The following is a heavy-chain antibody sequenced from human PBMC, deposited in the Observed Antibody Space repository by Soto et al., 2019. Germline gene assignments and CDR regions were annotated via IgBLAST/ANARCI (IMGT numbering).Heavy chain of an antibody. V-gene: IGHV5-51*01. D-gene: IGHD6-19*01. Sequence: GESLKISCKGSGYSFTSYWIGWVRQMPGKGLDWMGMIYLGDSDTRYSPSFQGQVTISADKSISTAYLQWSSLKASDTAMYYCARILSGWYFDYWGQGTPVTVSS. CDR1: GYSFTSYW. J-gene: IGHJ4*02. CDR2: IYLGDSDT. CDR3: ARILSGWYFDY.